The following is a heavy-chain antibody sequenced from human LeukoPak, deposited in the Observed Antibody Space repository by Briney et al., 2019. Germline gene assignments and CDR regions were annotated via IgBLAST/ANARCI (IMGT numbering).Heavy chain of an antibody. J-gene: IGHJ4*02. V-gene: IGHV1-46*01. CDR3: ARDLSHYYDKCRIDY. CDR2: INPSGGST. Sequence: ASVKVSCKASGYTFTSYYMHWVRQPPAQGLEWMGIINPSGGSTSYAQKFQGRVTMTRYTSTSTVYMELSSLRSEDTAVYYCARDLSHYYDKCRIDYWGQGTLVTVSS. D-gene: IGHD3-22*01. CDR1: GYTFTSYY.